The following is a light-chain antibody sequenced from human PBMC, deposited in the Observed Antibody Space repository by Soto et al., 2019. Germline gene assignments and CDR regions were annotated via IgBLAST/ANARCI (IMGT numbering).Light chain of an antibody. CDR3: SSYSGSDNFVV. CDR1: SSDVGGYNF. V-gene: IGLV2-8*01. J-gene: IGLJ2*01. Sequence: QSALTQPPSASGSPGQSVTLSCAGTSSDVGGYNFVSWYQQHPGKVPKLMIYEVIKRPSGVPDRFSGSKSGNTASLTVSGLHAEDEADYYCSSYSGSDNFVVFGGGTKVTVL. CDR2: EVI.